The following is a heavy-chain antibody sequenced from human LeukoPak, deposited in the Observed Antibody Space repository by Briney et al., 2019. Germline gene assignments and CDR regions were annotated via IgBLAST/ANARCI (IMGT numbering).Heavy chain of an antibody. V-gene: IGHV3-23*01. CDR1: GFTFSSYA. CDR3: AKGTDIVVVPAALHYFDY. CDR2: ISGSGGST. J-gene: IGHJ4*02. Sequence: GGSLRLSCAASGFTFSSYAMSWVRQAPGKGLEWVSAISGSGGSTYYADSVKGRFTISRDNSKNTLYLQMNSLRAEDTAVYYCAKGTDIVVVPAALHYFDYWGQGTLVTVSS. D-gene: IGHD2-2*01.